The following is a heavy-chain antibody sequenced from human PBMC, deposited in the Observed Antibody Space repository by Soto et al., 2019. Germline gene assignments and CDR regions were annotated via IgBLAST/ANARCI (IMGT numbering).Heavy chain of an antibody. CDR3: ASLSSSSGFDY. D-gene: IGHD6-6*01. J-gene: IGHJ4*02. CDR1: GFTFSSYA. Sequence: PGGSLRLSCAASGFTFSSYAMHWVRQAPGKGLEWVAVISYDGSNKYYADSVKGRFIISRDNSKNTLYLQMNSLRAEDTAVYYCASLSSSSGFDYWGQGTLVTVSS. V-gene: IGHV3-30-3*01. CDR2: ISYDGSNK.